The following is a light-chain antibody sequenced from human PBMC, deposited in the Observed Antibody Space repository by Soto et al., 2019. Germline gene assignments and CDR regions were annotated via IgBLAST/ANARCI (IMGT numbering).Light chain of an antibody. Sequence: IVLTQSPGSLSLSPGDRATLACRASQSVGGNVAWYQQIPGQPPKLLIFGASSRATGIADKFSGSGSGTDFTLTISRLEPEDFALYYCQHYGAAPITFGQRTRLEIK. CDR1: QSVGGN. CDR3: QHYGAAPIT. V-gene: IGKV3-20*01. CDR2: GAS. J-gene: IGKJ5*01.